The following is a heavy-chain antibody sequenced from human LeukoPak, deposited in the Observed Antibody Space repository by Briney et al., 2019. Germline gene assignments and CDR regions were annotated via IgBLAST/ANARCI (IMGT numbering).Heavy chain of an antibody. CDR1: GFTFSSYA. Sequence: GGSLRLSCAASGFTFSSYAMSWVRQAPGKGLEWVSSISSSSSYIYYADSVKGRFTISRDNAKNSLYLQMNSLRAEDTAVYYCARGVVVVAAQLDYWGQGTLVTVSS. V-gene: IGHV3-21*01. CDR2: ISSSSSYI. J-gene: IGHJ4*02. CDR3: ARGVVVVAAQLDY. D-gene: IGHD2-15*01.